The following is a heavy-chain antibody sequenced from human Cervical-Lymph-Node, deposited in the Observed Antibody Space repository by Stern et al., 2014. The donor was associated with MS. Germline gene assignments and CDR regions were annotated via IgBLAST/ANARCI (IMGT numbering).Heavy chain of an antibody. D-gene: IGHD4-17*01. CDR3: ARDYGDYAFDY. J-gene: IGHJ4*02. Sequence: EVQLVESGAEVKKPGESLKISCKGSGYRFTANWIAWVRQMPGKGLEWMGIIYPGDSDTRDSPSFQGQVTTSADKSISTAYLQWSSLKASDTAMYYCARDYGDYAFDYWGQGTLVTVSS. V-gene: IGHV5-51*01. CDR1: GYRFTANW. CDR2: IYPGDSDT.